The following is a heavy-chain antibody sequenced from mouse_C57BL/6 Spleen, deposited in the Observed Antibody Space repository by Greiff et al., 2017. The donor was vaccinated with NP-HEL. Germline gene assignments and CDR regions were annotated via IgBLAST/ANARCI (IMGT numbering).Heavy chain of an antibody. CDR1: GFSLTSYG. V-gene: IGHV2-6*01. D-gene: IGHD2-5*01. CDR3: ASLSYYSNRKGFAY. J-gene: IGHJ3*01. Sequence: QVQLKESGPGLVAPSQSLSITCTVSGFSLTSYGVDWVRQSPGKGLEWLGVIWGVGSTNYNSALKSRLSISKDHSKSQVFLKMNSLQTDDTAMYYCASLSYYSNRKGFAYWGQGTLVTVSA. CDR2: IWGVGST.